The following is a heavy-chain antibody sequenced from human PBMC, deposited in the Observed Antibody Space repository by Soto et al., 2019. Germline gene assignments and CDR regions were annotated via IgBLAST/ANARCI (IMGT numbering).Heavy chain of an antibody. J-gene: IGHJ4*02. V-gene: IGHV3-21*01. CDR2: ISSSSTYI. Sequence: GGLLRLSCAASGFTFSSYSMNWVRQAQGKGLQWVSSISSSSTYIYYADSVKGRFTISRDNAKNSLYLQMNSLRAEDLAVYYCERSTNYYDSSVYYGYWGQETLVTVSS. CDR1: GFTFSSYS. CDR3: ERSTNYYDSSVYYGY. D-gene: IGHD3-22*01.